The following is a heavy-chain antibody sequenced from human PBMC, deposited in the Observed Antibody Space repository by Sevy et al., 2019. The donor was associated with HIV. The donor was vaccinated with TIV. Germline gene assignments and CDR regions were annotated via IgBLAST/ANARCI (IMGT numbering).Heavy chain of an antibody. CDR1: GDSVSSNSAA. CDR3: ARGGGEGGSRGYVGDNGMDV. CDR2: TYYRSKWYN. D-gene: IGHD6-13*01. Sequence: QSQTLSLTCAISGDSVSSNSAAWNWIRQSPSRGLEWLGRTYYRSKWYNNFAVSVKSRININTDTSKNQFSLQVNSVTPEDTALYYCARGGGEGGSRGYVGDNGMDVWGQGTTVTVSS. J-gene: IGHJ6*02. V-gene: IGHV6-1*01.